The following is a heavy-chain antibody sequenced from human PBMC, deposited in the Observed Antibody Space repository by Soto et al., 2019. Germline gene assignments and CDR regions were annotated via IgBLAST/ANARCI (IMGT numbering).Heavy chain of an antibody. CDR2: INPNSGGT. CDR1: GYTFTGYY. D-gene: IGHD4-4*01. Sequence: GASVKVSCKASGYTFTGYYMHWVRQAPGQGLEWMGWINPNSGGTNYAQKFQGWVTMTRDTSISTAYMELSRLRSDDTAVYYCAREVLDSNYGYYYYGMDVWGQGTTVTVS. V-gene: IGHV1-2*04. CDR3: AREVLDSNYGYYYYGMDV. J-gene: IGHJ6*02.